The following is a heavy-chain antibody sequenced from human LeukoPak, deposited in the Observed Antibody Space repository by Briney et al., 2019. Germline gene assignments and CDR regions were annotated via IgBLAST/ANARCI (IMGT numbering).Heavy chain of an antibody. CDR1: GFTFSSYG. CDR3: AKDRVGATRPDAFDI. CDR2: ISYDGSNK. J-gene: IGHJ3*02. D-gene: IGHD1-26*01. V-gene: IGHV3-30*18. Sequence: GGSLRLSCAASGFTFSSYGMHWVRQAPGKGLEWVAVISYDGSNKYYADSVKGRFTISRDNSKNTLYPQMNSLRAEDTAVYYCAKDRVGATRPDAFDIWGQGTMVTVSS.